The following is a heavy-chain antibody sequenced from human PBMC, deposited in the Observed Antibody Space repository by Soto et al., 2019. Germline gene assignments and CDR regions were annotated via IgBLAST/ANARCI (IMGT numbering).Heavy chain of an antibody. CDR2: INHSGST. D-gene: IGHD4-17*01. J-gene: IGHJ4*02. Sequence: SETLSLTCAVYGGYFSGYYWSWIRQPPGKGLEWIGEINHSGSTNYNPSLKSRVTISVDTSKNQFSLKLSSVTAADTAVYYCARVDDYGDYVVDYWGQGTLVTVSS. CDR3: ARVDDYGDYVVDY. CDR1: GGYFSGYY. V-gene: IGHV4-34*01.